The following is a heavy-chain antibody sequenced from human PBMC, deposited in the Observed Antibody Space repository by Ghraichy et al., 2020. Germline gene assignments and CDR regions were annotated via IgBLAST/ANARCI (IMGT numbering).Heavy chain of an antibody. CDR3: ARLEGHERYFDWLLSDFDY. V-gene: IGHV4-39*01. Sequence: SETLSLTCTVSGGSISSSSYYWGWIRQPPGKGLEWIGSIYYSGSTYYNPSLKSRVTISVDTSKNQFSLKLSSVTAADTAVYYCARLEGHERYFDWLLSDFDYWGQGTLVTVSS. CDR1: GGSISSSSYY. D-gene: IGHD3-9*01. CDR2: IYYSGST. J-gene: IGHJ4*02.